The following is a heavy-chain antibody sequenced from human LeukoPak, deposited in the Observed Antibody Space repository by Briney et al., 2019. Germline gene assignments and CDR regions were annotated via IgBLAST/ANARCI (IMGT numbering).Heavy chain of an antibody. Sequence: GGSLRPSCAASGFTFSSYAMHWVRQAPGKGLEWVAVISYDGSNKYYADSVKGRFTISRDNSKNTLYLQMNSLRAEDTAVYYCARGVHIPGYDSDWFDPWGQGTLVTVSS. V-gene: IGHV3-30*04. CDR1: GFTFSSYA. J-gene: IGHJ5*02. CDR3: ARGVHIPGYDSDWFDP. CDR2: ISYDGSNK. D-gene: IGHD5-12*01.